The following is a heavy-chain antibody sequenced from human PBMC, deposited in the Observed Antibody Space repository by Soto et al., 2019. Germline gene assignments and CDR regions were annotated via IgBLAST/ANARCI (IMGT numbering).Heavy chain of an antibody. V-gene: IGHV4-30-2*01. CDR2: IYHSGST. D-gene: IGHD3-10*01. Sequence: AVSGGSISSGGYSWSWIRQPPGKGLEWIGYIYHSGSTYYNPSLKSRVTISVDRSKNQFSLKLSSVTAADTAVYYCAIYYGSGISNWFDPWGQGTLVTVSS. J-gene: IGHJ5*02. CDR1: GGSISSGGYS. CDR3: AIYYGSGISNWFDP.